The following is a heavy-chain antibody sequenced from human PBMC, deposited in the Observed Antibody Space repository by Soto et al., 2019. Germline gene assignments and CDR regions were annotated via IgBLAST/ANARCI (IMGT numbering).Heavy chain of an antibody. Sequence: QVQLVESGGGVVQPGRSLRLSCAASGFTFSSYGMHWVRQAPGKGLEWVAVIWYDGSNKYYADSVKGRFTISRDNSKNTLYLQMNSLRAEDTAVYYCAREYCGGDCFYYYYGMDVWGQGTTVTVSS. CDR3: AREYCGGDCFYYYYGMDV. D-gene: IGHD2-21*02. CDR1: GFTFSSYG. V-gene: IGHV3-33*01. J-gene: IGHJ6*02. CDR2: IWYDGSNK.